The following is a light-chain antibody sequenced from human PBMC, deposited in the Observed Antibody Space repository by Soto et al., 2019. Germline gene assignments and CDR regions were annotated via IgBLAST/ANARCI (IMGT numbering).Light chain of an antibody. Sequence: EIVLTQSTATLSLSPGERATLSCRASQSVSTYLAWYQQTPGRPPRLLIYDASKRAPGIPARFSGSGSGTDFTLTVSSLEPEDVAVYYCQQSSNWQGTFGRGTKVDI. CDR2: DAS. CDR3: QQSSNWQGT. V-gene: IGKV3-11*01. J-gene: IGKJ1*01. CDR1: QSVSTY.